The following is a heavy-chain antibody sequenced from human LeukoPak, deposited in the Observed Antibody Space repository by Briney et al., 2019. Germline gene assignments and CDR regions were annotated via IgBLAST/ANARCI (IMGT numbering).Heavy chain of an antibody. D-gene: IGHD3-10*01. CDR3: ARSTRGRMVRGVIDY. Sequence: PSETLSLTCAVYGGSFSGYYWSRIRQPPGKGLEWIGEINHSGSTNYNPSLKSRVTISVDTSKNQFSLKLSSVTAADTAVYYCARSTRGRMVRGVIDYWGQGTLVTVSP. CDR1: GGSFSGYY. CDR2: INHSGST. J-gene: IGHJ4*02. V-gene: IGHV4-34*01.